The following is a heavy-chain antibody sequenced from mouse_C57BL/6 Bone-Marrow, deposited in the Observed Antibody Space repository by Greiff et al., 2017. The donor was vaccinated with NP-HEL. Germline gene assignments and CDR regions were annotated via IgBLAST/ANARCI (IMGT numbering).Heavy chain of an antibody. J-gene: IGHJ4*01. CDR1: GYTFTSYW. D-gene: IGHD1-1*01. V-gene: IGHV1-7*01. CDR3: ARRDYGKDYYAMDY. CDR2: INPSSGYT. Sequence: QVQLQQSGAELAKPGASVKLSCKASGYTFTSYWMHWVKQRPGQGLEWIGYINPSSGYTKYNQKFKDKAKLTADKSSSTAYMQLSSLTYEDSAVYYCARRDYGKDYYAMDYWGQGTSVTVSS.